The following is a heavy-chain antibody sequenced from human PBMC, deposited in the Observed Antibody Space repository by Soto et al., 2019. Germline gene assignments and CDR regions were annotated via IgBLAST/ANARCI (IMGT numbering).Heavy chain of an antibody. V-gene: IGHV4-39*01. CDR1: GGSISSSSYY. CDR2: IYYSGST. Sequence: QLQLQESGPGLVKPSETLSLTCTVSGGSISSSSYYWGWIRQPPGKGLEWIGSIYYSGSTYYNPALKSRVTISVDTSKNQFSLKLSSVTAADTAVYYCARHFYYGDYRGYWGQGTLVTVSS. J-gene: IGHJ4*02. D-gene: IGHD4-17*01. CDR3: ARHFYYGDYRGY.